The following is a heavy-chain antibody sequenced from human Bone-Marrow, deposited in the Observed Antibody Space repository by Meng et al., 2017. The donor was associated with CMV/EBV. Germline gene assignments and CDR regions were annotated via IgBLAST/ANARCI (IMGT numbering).Heavy chain of an antibody. J-gene: IGHJ5*02. V-gene: IGHV4-34*01. CDR1: GGSFSGYY. D-gene: IGHD3-3*01. Sequence: SETLSLTCAVYGGSFSGYYWSWIRQPPGKGLEWIGEINHSGSTNYNPSLKSRVTISVDTSKNQFSLKLSSVTAADTAVYYCARTRITIFGVVIGFDWFDPWGQGTLVTVSS. CDR2: INHSGST. CDR3: ARTRITIFGVVIGFDWFDP.